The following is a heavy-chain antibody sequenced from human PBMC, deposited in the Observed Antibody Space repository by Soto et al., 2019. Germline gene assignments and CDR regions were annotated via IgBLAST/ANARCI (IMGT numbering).Heavy chain of an antibody. CDR2: IIPILGTT. D-gene: IGHD6-19*01. Sequence: QVQLVQSGAEVRKPGSSVKVSCKASGGTLSSYTVSWVRQAPGQGLEWMGRIIPILGTTNYAQKFQGRITISADRFTSTAYMELSSLRSEDTAVYFCAILSLAYSSGWYDLDYWGQGTLVTVSS. V-gene: IGHV1-69*08. CDR3: AILSLAYSSGWYDLDY. J-gene: IGHJ4*02. CDR1: GGTLSSYT.